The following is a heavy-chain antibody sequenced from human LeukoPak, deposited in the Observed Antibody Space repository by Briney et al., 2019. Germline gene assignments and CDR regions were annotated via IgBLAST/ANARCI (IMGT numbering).Heavy chain of an antibody. CDR3: ASIHASGDYAAYGMDV. J-gene: IGHJ6*02. Sequence: GRSLRLSCAASGFTFSSYAMHWVRQAPGKGLEWVAVISYDGSNKYYADSVKGRFTISRDNSKNTLYLQMNSLRAEDTAVYYCASIHASGDYAAYGMDVWGQGTTVTVSS. CDR1: GFTFSSYA. V-gene: IGHV3-30-3*01. CDR2: ISYDGSNK. D-gene: IGHD4-17*01.